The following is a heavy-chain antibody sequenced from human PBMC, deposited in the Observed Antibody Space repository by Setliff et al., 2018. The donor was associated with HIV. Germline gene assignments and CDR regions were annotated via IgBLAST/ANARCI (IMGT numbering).Heavy chain of an antibody. V-gene: IGHV3-30*02. CDR3: AKDGIAVAGTSDY. CDR2: IRLDGSNK. Sequence: GGSLRLSCAASRFTFSNYGMHWVRQAPGKGLEWVAFIRLDGSNKYYADSVKGRFTISRDNSKNTLYLQMNSLRAEDTAVYYCAKDGIAVAGTSDYWGQGTLVTVSS. J-gene: IGHJ4*02. D-gene: IGHD6-19*01. CDR1: RFTFSNYG.